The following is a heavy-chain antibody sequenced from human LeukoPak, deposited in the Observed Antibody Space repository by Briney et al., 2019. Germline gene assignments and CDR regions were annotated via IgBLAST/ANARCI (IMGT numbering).Heavy chain of an antibody. CDR1: GFTFSNYW. D-gene: IGHD3-3*01. J-gene: IGHJ4*02. CDR2: IKQDGSEK. V-gene: IGHV3-7*01. CDR3: ARDKLQYDFWSGYSDY. Sequence: PGGSLRLSCAASGFTFSNYWMSWVRQAPGKGLEWVANIKQDGSEKYYVDSVKGRFTISRDNAKNSLYLQMNSLRAEDTAVYYCARDKLQYDFWSGYSDYWGQGTLVTVSS.